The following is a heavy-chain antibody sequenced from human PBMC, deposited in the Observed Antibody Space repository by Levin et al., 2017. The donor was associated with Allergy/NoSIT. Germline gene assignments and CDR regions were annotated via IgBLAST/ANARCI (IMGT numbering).Heavy chain of an antibody. CDR1: GFTFSSYA. J-gene: IGHJ4*02. V-gene: IGHV3-23*01. D-gene: IGHD3-22*01. CDR3: AKSPPDYYDSSGYYLFDY. Sequence: GGSLRLSCAASGFTFSSYAMSWVRQAPGKGLEWVSAISGSGGSTYYADSVKGRFTISRDNSKNTLYLQMNSLRAEDTAVYYCAKSPPDYYDSSGYYLFDYWGQGTLVTVSS. CDR2: ISGSGGST.